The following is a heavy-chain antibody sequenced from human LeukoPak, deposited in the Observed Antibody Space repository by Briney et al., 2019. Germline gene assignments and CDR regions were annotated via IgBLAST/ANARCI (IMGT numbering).Heavy chain of an antibody. Sequence: ASVKVSCKASGYTFTSYGISWVRQAPGQGLEWMGWISAYNGNTNYAQKLQGRVTMTTDTSTSTAYMELRSLRSDDTAVYYCAGTVPDDSSFDYWGQGTLVTVSS. J-gene: IGHJ4*02. D-gene: IGHD6-13*01. CDR1: GYTFTSYG. V-gene: IGHV1-18*01. CDR2: ISAYNGNT. CDR3: AGTVPDDSSFDY.